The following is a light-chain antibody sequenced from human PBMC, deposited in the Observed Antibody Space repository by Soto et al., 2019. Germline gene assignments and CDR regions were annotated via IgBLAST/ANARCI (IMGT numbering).Light chain of an antibody. J-gene: IGLJ2*01. CDR1: SSDVGTYNL. Sequence: HSALTQPASVSGSPGQSITISCTGSSSDVGTYNLVSWYQHHPGKAPKLMISEVVKRPSGVSNRFSGSKSGNTASLTISGLQAEDEADYYCCSYAGSSMFVFGGGTKLTVL. CDR3: CSYAGSSMFV. V-gene: IGLV2-23*02. CDR2: EVV.